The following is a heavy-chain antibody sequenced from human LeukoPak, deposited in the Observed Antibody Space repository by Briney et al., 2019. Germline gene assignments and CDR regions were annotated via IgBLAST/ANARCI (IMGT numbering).Heavy chain of an antibody. CDR2: IYPGDSDT. Sequence: GESLKISCRGSGYSFTTYWIGWVRQMPGKGLEWMGIIYPGDSDTRYSPSFQGQVTMSADKSINTAYLQWSSLRASDTAMYYCARRQGCSSTSCPPDSWGQGTLVTVSS. CDR3: ARRQGCSSTSCPPDS. CDR1: GYSFTTYW. V-gene: IGHV5-51*01. D-gene: IGHD2-2*01. J-gene: IGHJ4*02.